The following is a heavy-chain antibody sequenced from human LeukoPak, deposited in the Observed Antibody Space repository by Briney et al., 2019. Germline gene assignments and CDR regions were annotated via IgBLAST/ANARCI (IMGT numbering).Heavy chain of an antibody. D-gene: IGHD2-2*01. CDR1: GFTFTTYA. V-gene: IGHV3-23*01. Sequence: PGGSLRLSCAASGFTFTTYAMIWVRRAPGKGREWVSAISGGGDATYYTDFVKGRFTISRDNAKNSLYLQMNSLRAEDTAVYYCAKYQLLSVGRNWFDPWGQGTLVTVSS. CDR3: AKYQLLSVGRNWFDP. CDR2: ISGGGDAT. J-gene: IGHJ5*02.